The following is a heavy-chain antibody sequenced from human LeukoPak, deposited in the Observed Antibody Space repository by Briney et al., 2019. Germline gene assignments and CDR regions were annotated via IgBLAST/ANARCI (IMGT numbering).Heavy chain of an antibody. V-gene: IGHV4-59*11. CDR2: LLDSVNT. Sequence: SETLSLTCTVSGGSISSHYWSWIRQPPGKGLEWIAYLLDSVNTKDNPSLQSRLILSADTSKNQFSLRLSSVTAADTAVYYCATIKRGSIYGYFDFWGQGIKVTVSS. D-gene: IGHD5-18*01. CDR3: ATIKRGSIYGYFDF. CDR1: GGSISSHY. J-gene: IGHJ4*02.